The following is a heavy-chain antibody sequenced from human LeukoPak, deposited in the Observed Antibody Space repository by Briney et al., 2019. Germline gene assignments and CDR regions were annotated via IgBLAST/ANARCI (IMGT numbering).Heavy chain of an antibody. Sequence: ASVKVSCKASGYTFTSYAMHWVRQAPGQRLEWMGWSNAGNGNTKYSQEFQGRVTITRDTSASTAYMELRSLRSDDTAVYYCARGGYDFWSGSRSFDYWGQGTLVTVSS. J-gene: IGHJ4*02. D-gene: IGHD3-3*01. V-gene: IGHV1-3*02. CDR3: ARGGYDFWSGSRSFDY. CDR2: SNAGNGNT. CDR1: GYTFTSYA.